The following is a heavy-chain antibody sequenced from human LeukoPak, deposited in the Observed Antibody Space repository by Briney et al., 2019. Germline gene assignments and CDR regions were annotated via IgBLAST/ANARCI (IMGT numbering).Heavy chain of an antibody. Sequence: GGSLKLSCAASGFTFSDSAMHWVRQASGKGLEWVGRIRSKANSYATAYAASVKGRFTISRDDSKNTAYLQMNSLKTEDTAVYYCTSHFWSGYYPSDYWGQGTLVTVSS. CDR3: TSHFWSGYYPSDY. J-gene: IGHJ4*02. CDR2: IRSKANSYAT. CDR1: GFTFSDSA. D-gene: IGHD3-3*01. V-gene: IGHV3-73*01.